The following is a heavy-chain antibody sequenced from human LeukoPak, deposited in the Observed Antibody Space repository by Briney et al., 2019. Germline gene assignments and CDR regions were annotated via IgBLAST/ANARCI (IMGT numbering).Heavy chain of an antibody. CDR1: GYTFTSYG. CDR2: VGASNGYT. J-gene: IGHJ6*02. Sequence: GASVKVSCKASGYTFTSYGFSWVRQAPGQGLEWLGWVGASNGYTNYAQKVQGRVTLTTGTSTSTAYMELRSLRSDDTAVYYCARDQPSCSGPSCYTYYYYGMDVWGQGTTVTVSS. CDR3: ARDQPSCSGPSCYTYYYYGMDV. D-gene: IGHD2-2*02. V-gene: IGHV1-18*01.